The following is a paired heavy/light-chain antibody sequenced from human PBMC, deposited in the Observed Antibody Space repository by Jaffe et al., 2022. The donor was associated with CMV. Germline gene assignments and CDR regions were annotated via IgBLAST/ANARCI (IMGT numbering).Heavy chain of an antibody. CDR3: AIYSSGWAKQFFDI. D-gene: IGHD6-19*01. Sequence: QVQLVQSGAEVKKPGASVKVSCNVSGYTLTEFSMHWVRQAPGKGLEWMGGFDLEGGDTIYAQKFQGRVTMTEDTSTDTAYMELSSLTSEDTALYFCAIYSSGWAKQFFDIWGQGTVVTVSS. V-gene: IGHV1-24*01. CDR2: FDLEGGDT. J-gene: IGHJ3*02. CDR1: GYTLTEFS.
Light chain of an antibody. CDR3: QQRSNWPPGP. Sequence: EIVLTQSPATLSLSPGERASLSCRASQSLNTDLAWYQQKPGQAPRLLIYDASNRATGIPARFSGSGSGTDFTLTISSLEPEDFAFYYCQQRSNWPPGPFGQGTKLEIK. CDR1: QSLNTD. J-gene: IGKJ2*01. V-gene: IGKV3-11*01. CDR2: DAS.